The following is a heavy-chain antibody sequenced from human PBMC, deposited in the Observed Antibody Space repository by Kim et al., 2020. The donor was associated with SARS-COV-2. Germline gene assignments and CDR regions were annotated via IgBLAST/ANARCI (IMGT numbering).Heavy chain of an antibody. CDR3: AKDLFRAAAGSPGYYGMDV. V-gene: IGHV3-43*02. CDR1: GFTFDDYA. CDR2: ISGDGGST. Sequence: GGSLRLSCAASGFTFDDYAMHWVRQAPGKGLEWVSLISGDGGSTYYADSVKGRFTISRDNSKNSLYLQMNSLRTEDTALYYCAKDLFRAAAGSPGYYGMDVWGQGTTVTVSS. J-gene: IGHJ6*02. D-gene: IGHD6-13*01.